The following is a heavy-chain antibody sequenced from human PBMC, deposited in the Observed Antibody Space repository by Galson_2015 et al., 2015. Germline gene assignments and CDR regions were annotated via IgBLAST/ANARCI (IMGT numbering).Heavy chain of an antibody. CDR2: ISYDGSNK. D-gene: IGHD2-8*01. CDR3: AKEGVLMVYAMDNWFDP. V-gene: IGHV3-30*18. Sequence: SLRLSCAASGFTFSSYGMHWVRQAPGKGLEWVAVISYDGSNKYYADSVKGRFTISRDNSKNTLYLQMNSLRAEDTAVYYCAKEGVLMVYAMDNWFDPWGQGTLVTASS. CDR1: GFTFSSYG. J-gene: IGHJ5*02.